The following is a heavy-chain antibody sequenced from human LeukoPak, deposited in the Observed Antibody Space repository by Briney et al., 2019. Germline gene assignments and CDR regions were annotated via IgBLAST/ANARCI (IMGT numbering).Heavy chain of an antibody. CDR1: GGSISSYY. V-gene: IGHV4-59*01. J-gene: IGHJ6*03. D-gene: IGHD6-13*01. CDR3: ARGQQLDYYYMDV. CDR2: IYYSGST. Sequence: SETLSLTCTVSGGSISSYYWSWIRQPPGKGLEWIGYIYYSGSTNYNPSLKSRVTISVDTSKSQFSLKLNSVTAADTAVYYCARGQQLDYYYMDVWGKGTTVTVSS.